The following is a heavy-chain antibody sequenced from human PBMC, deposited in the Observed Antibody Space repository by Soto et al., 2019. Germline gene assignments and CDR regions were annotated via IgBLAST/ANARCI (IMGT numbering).Heavy chain of an antibody. D-gene: IGHD6-19*01. CDR2: INPNSGGT. J-gene: IGHJ4*02. V-gene: IGHV1-2*02. CDR3: VRGGPVAGPTSSEAYHPFDF. CDR1: GYTFSDHY. Sequence: ASVKVSCKTSGYTFSDHYTHWVRQAPGQGLEWMGWINPNSGGTGYAEGFQGRVTMTRDTSISTAYMELNRLNSDDTAVYYCVRGGPVAGPTSSEAYHPFDFWGQGTLVTVSS.